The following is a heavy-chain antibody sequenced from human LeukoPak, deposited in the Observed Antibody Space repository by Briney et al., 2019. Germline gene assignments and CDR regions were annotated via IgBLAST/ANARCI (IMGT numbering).Heavy chain of an antibody. CDR1: GFTFSSYG. CDR2: ITSSGSTI. CDR3: ARDSRGGYLLDY. V-gene: IGHV3-48*04. D-gene: IGHD5-18*01. J-gene: IGHJ4*02. Sequence: PGGSLRLSCAASGFTFSSYGMNWVRQAPGKGLEWVSYITSSGSTIYYADSVKGRFTISRDNAKNSLYLQMNSLRAEDTAVYYCARDSRGGYLLDYWGQGTLVTVSS.